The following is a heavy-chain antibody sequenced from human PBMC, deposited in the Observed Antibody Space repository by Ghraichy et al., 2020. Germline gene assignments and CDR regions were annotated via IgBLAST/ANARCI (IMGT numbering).Heavy chain of an antibody. Sequence: GESLNISCAASGFALSDSHMHWVRQASGKGLEWVGHVRSKADNYATAYAASVKGRFTISRDDSKNTAYLQMNSLKTEDTAVYYCARQTVSCHDYWGQGTLVTVSS. CDR1: GFALSDSH. CDR2: VRSKADNYAT. J-gene: IGHJ4*02. V-gene: IGHV3-73*01. CDR3: ARQTVSCHDY. D-gene: IGHD1-14*01.